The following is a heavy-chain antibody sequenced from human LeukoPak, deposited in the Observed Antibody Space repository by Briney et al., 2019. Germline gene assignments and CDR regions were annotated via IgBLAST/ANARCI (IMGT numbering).Heavy chain of an antibody. Sequence: GGSLRLSCAASGFTVSSNYMSWVRQAPGKGLEWVSYISSSSSTIYYADSVKGRFTISRDNAKNSLYLQMNSLRAEDTAVYYCASHVGGTARAWGYFQYWGQGTLVTVSS. CDR2: ISSSSSTI. CDR1: GFTVSSNY. J-gene: IGHJ1*01. CDR3: ASHVGGTARAWGYFQY. D-gene: IGHD1-26*01. V-gene: IGHV3-48*04.